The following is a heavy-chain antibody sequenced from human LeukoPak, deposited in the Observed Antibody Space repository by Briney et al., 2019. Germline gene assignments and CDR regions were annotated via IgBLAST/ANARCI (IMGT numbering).Heavy chain of an antibody. CDR1: GFTFSSYA. V-gene: IGHV3-23*01. CDR2: ISGSCGST. D-gene: IGHD6-13*01. CDR3: AKGGLRQQLVWARIYYFDY. J-gene: IGHJ4*02. Sequence: PGGSLRLSCAASGFTFSSYAMSWVRQAPGKGLEWVSAISGSCGSTYYADSVKGRFTISRDNSKNTLCLQMNSLRAEDTAVYYCAKGGLRQQLVWARIYYFDYWGQGTLVTVSS.